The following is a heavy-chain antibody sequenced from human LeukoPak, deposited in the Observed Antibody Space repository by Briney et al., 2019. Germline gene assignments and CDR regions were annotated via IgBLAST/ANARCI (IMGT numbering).Heavy chain of an antibody. J-gene: IGHJ4*02. Sequence: GASVKVSCKASGYTFTTYAMNWVRQAPEQGLEWVGWINTNTGNPTYAQGFTGRFVFSLDTSVSTAYLQISSLKAEDTAVYYCARLHYYDSSGYSLLFDYWGQGTLVTVSS. CDR3: ARLHYYDSSGYSLLFDY. D-gene: IGHD3-22*01. V-gene: IGHV7-4-1*02. CDR2: INTNTGNP. CDR1: GYTFTTYA.